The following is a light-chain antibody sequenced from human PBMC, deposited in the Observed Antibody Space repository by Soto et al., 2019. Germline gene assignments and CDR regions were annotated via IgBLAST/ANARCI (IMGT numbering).Light chain of an antibody. CDR1: SGDVGGYDY. Sequence: QSVLTQPPSASGSPGQSVTISCTGTSGDVGGYDYVSWYQQHPGKAPKLMIYEVTKRPLGVPYRFSGSKSGNTASLTVTGLQAEDEADYYCSSYAGSDNPYVFGTGTKVTV. CDR2: EVT. J-gene: IGLJ1*01. V-gene: IGLV2-8*01. CDR3: SSYAGSDNPYV.